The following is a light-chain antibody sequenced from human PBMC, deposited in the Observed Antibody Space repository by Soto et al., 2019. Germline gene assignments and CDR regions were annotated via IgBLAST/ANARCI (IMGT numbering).Light chain of an antibody. CDR2: DAS. CDR1: QSISSW. J-gene: IGKJ1*01. CDR3: QEYNSYWT. Sequence: DIQMTQSPSTLSASVGDRVTITCRASQSISSWLAWYQQKPWKAPKLLIYDASTLESGVPSRFSGSGSGTEFTITINRLQADDFATYYCQEYNSYWTFGQGTIVDIK. V-gene: IGKV1-5*01.